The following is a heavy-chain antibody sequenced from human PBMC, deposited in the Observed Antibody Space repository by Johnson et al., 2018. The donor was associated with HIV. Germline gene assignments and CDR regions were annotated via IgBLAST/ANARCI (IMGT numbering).Heavy chain of an antibody. CDR3: AREAGSSLSFDI. CDR2: INWNGGST. D-gene: IGHD6-13*01. Sequence: VQLVESGGGLVQPGGSLRLSCAASGFTVSSKYMSWVRQAPGRGLEWVSGINWNGGSTGYVDSVKGRFIISRDNAKNSLYLQMNSLKTEDTAVYYCAREAGSSLSFDIWGQGTMVTVSS. J-gene: IGHJ3*02. CDR1: GFTVSSKY. V-gene: IGHV3-20*04.